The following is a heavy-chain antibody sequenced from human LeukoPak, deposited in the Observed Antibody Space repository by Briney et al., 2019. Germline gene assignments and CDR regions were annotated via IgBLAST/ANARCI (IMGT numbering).Heavy chain of an antibody. CDR1: GGSISSYY. CDR3: ARGGSKFVP. Sequence: SETLSLTCTVSGGSISSYYWSWIRQPPGKGLEGIGYIYYSGSTNYNPSLKSRLTMSLDTSKNQFSLSLSSVTAADTALYYCARGGSKFVPWGQGTLVTVSS. CDR2: IYYSGST. V-gene: IGHV4-59*08. J-gene: IGHJ5*02. D-gene: IGHD5-12*01.